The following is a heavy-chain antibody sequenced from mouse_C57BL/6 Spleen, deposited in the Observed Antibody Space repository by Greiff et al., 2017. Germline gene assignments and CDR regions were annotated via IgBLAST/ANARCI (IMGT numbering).Heavy chain of an antibody. CDR3: ARSLITTVVEEGFAY. CDR2: INPSSGYT. D-gene: IGHD1-1*01. J-gene: IGHJ3*01. CDR1: GYTFTSYW. Sequence: VQRVESGAELAKPGASVKLSCKASGYTFTSYWMHWVKQRPGQGLEWIGYINPSSGYTKYNQKFKDKATLTADKSSSTAYMQLSSLTYEDSAVYYCARSLITTVVEEGFAYWGQGTLVTVSA. V-gene: IGHV1-7*01.